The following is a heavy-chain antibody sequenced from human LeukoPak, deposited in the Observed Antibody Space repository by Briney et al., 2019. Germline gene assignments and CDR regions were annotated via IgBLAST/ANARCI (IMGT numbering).Heavy chain of an antibody. J-gene: IGHJ4*02. CDR2: TYPGDSDT. Sequence: GESLKIFCKGSGYSFTSYWIGWVRQMPGKGLEGMGITYPGDSDTRYSPSFQGQVTISADKSISTAYLPWSSLKASDTAMYYCARLLATSSSSGSLDYWGQGTLVTVSS. D-gene: IGHD6-13*01. V-gene: IGHV5-51*01. CDR3: ARLLATSSSSGSLDY. CDR1: GYSFTSYW.